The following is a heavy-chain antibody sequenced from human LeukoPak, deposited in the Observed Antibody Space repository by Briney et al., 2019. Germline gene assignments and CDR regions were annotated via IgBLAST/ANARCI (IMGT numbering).Heavy chain of an antibody. V-gene: IGHV4-34*01. J-gene: IGHJ3*02. CDR3: ASLPNSPGLDAFDI. Sequence: PSETLSLTCAVYGGSFSAYYWSWIRQPPGEGLEGIGEINHSGSTNYNPSLKSRVTISVDTSKNQFSLKLSSVTAADTAVYYCASLPNSPGLDAFDIWGQGTMVTVSS. D-gene: IGHD3-10*01. CDR1: GGSFSAYY. CDR2: INHSGST.